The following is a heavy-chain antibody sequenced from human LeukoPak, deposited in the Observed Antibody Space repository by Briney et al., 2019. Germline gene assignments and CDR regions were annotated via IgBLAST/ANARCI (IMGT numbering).Heavy chain of an antibody. J-gene: IGHJ4*02. CDR3: ERAYTRPQHFDY. V-gene: IGHV5-10-1*01. D-gene: IGHD2-2*02. CDR1: GYSFTSYW. CDR2: IDPSDSYT. Sequence: GESLRISCKGSGYSFTSYWISWVRQMPGKGLEWMGNIDPSDSYTNYSPSFQGHVTISADKSISNAYMQWSSLEASDIAMYYCERAYTRPQHFDYWGQGTLVTVSS.